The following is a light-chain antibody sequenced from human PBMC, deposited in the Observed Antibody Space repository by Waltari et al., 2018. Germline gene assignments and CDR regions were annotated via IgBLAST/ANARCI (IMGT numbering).Light chain of an antibody. CDR1: SGHSTNI. Sequence: QLVLTQSPSASASLGPSVKLTCTLSSGHSTNIIAWLQQQPEKGPRSLMNVNSDGSHNKGVGIPDRFSGSSSGAARYLTISSLQSEDEADYYCQTGGHGTWVFGGGTRLTVL. J-gene: IGLJ3*02. CDR3: QTGGHGTWV. CDR2: VNSDGSH. V-gene: IGLV4-69*01.